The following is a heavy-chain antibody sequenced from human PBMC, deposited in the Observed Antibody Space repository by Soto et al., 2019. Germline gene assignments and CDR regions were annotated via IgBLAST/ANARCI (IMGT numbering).Heavy chain of an antibody. CDR3: AKGYRGAYYYCMDV. CDR1: GFTFSSSA. V-gene: IGHV3-23*01. Sequence: EVQMLESGGGLVQPGGSLRLSCAASGFTFSSSAMNWVRQAPGKGLEWVSSISNSGGTTSYADSVKGRFTISRDNSKNTLYLQMNSLRAEDTAVYYCAKGYRGAYYYCMDVWGKGTTVTVSS. J-gene: IGHJ6*03. CDR2: ISNSGGTT. D-gene: IGHD5-18*01.